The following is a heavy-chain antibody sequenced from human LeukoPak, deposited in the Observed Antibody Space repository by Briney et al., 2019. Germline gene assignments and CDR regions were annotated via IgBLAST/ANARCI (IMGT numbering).Heavy chain of an antibody. CDR1: GFTFSSYG. CDR2: ISGSGGST. J-gene: IGHJ4*02. V-gene: IGHV3-23*01. Sequence: GGTLRLSCAASGFTFSSYGMSWVRQAPGKGLEWVSAISGSGGSTYYADSVKGRFTISRDNSKNTLYLQMNSLRAEDTAVYYCAKWTDCSGGSCFPRGYSSGFDYWGQGTLVTVSS. D-gene: IGHD2-15*01. CDR3: AKWTDCSGGSCFPRGYSSGFDY.